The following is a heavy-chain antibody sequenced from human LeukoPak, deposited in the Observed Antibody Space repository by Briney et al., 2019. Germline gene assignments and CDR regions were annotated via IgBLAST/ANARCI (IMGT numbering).Heavy chain of an antibody. J-gene: IGHJ4*02. Sequence: SQTLSLTCTVSGGSISSGGYYWIWIRQHPGKGLEWIGYIYYSGSTYYNPSLKSRVTISVDTSKNQFSLKLSSVTAADTAVYYCARGGDIVVVPAAPYFDYWGQGTLVTVSS. D-gene: IGHD2-2*01. V-gene: IGHV4-31*03. CDR3: ARGGDIVVVPAAPYFDY. CDR2: IYYSGST. CDR1: GGSISSGGYY.